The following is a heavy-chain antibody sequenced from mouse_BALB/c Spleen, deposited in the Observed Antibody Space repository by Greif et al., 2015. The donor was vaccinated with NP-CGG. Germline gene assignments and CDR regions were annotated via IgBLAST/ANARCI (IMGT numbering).Heavy chain of an antibody. CDR3: ARKGYYRYIAY. Sequence: VQLQQSGAELARPGASVKMSCKASGYTFTSYTMHWVKQRPGQGLEWIGYINPSSGYTNYNQKFKDKATLTADKSSSTAYMQLSGLTSEDSAVYYCARKGYYRYIAYWGQGTLVTVSA. D-gene: IGHD2-14*01. CDR1: GYTFTSYT. J-gene: IGHJ3*01. CDR2: INPSSGYT. V-gene: IGHV1-4*01.